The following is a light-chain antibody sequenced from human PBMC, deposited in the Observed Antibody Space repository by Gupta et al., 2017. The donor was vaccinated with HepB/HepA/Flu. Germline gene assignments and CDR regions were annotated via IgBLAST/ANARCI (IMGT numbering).Light chain of an antibody. J-gene: IGLJ2*01. V-gene: IGLV1-40*01. Sequence: QSVLTQPPSVSGAPGQTVTISCTGTSSNIGANHDVHWYQQLPGTDPKLLIVFDTNRPSGVPDRFSGDNYCTYASLVIYXRXAEDDGXDYCQSSDRETTTFLIFGGGTKLTV. CDR3: QSSDRETTTFLI. CDR1: SSNIGANHD. CDR2: FDT.